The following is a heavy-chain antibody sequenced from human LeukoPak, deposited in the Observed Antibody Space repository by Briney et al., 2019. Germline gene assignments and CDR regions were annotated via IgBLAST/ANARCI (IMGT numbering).Heavy chain of an antibody. J-gene: IGHJ5*02. CDR3: ARGGDCSSTSCYGHWFDP. Sequence: ASVKVSCKASGYTFTGYYMHWVRQAPGQGLEWMGWINPNSGGINYAQKFQGRVTMTRDTSISTAYMELSRLRSDDTAVYYCARGGDCSSTSCYGHWFDPWGQGTLVTVSS. CDR1: GYTFTGYY. V-gene: IGHV1-2*02. D-gene: IGHD2-2*01. CDR2: INPNSGGI.